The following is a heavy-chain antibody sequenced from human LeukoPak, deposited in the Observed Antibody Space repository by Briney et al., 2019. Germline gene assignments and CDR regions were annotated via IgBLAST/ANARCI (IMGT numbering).Heavy chain of an antibody. CDR1: GFTFSSYS. CDR2: ISSSSSTI. D-gene: IGHD6-19*01. CDR3: ARAPVRSSGQNWFDP. J-gene: IGHJ5*02. V-gene: IGHV3-48*01. Sequence: GGSLRLSCAASGFTFSSYSMNWVRQAPGKGLEWVSYISSSSSTIYYADSVKGRFTISRDNAKNSLYLQMNSLRAEDTAVYYCARAPVRSSGQNWFDPWGQGTLVTVSS.